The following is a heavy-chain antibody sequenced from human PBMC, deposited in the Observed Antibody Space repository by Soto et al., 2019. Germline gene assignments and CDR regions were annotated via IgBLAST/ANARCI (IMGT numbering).Heavy chain of an antibody. CDR2: IIPIFGTT. CDR3: ARLHSHGTYGMDV. J-gene: IGHJ6*02. V-gene: IGHV1-69*13. CDR1: GGSFTYT. D-gene: IGHD5-18*01. Sequence: ASVKVSCKASGGSFTYTLSWVRQAPGQGLEWMGGIIPIFGTTNYAQKFQGRVTITADESTKTAYMELSTLRSGDTAVYYCARLHSHGTYGMDVWGQGTTVTVSS.